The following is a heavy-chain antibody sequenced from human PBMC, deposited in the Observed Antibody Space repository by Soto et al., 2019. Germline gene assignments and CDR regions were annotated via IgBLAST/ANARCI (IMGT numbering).Heavy chain of an antibody. Sequence: SETLSLTCTVSGGSISSYYWSWIRQPPGEGLEWIGYIYYSGSTNYNPSLKSRVTISVDTSKNQFSLKLSSVTAADTAVYYCARDVEAAAGFNWFDPWGQGTLVTVS. D-gene: IGHD6-13*01. CDR3: ARDVEAAAGFNWFDP. J-gene: IGHJ5*02. CDR2: IYYSGST. CDR1: GGSISSYY. V-gene: IGHV4-59*01.